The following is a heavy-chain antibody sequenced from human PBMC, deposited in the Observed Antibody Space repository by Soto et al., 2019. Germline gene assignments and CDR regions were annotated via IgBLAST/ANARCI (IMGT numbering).Heavy chain of an antibody. Sequence: PGGSLRLSCAVSGFPLEKYGMNWVRQAPGKGLEWVSRINSDGSSTSYADSVKGRFTIFKDNAKNTLYLQMNSLRAEDTAVYYCTRDPAPSGWYDYWGQGTLVTV. CDR2: INSDGSST. CDR1: GFPLEKYG. D-gene: IGHD6-19*01. V-gene: IGHV3-74*01. J-gene: IGHJ4*02. CDR3: TRDPAPSGWYDY.